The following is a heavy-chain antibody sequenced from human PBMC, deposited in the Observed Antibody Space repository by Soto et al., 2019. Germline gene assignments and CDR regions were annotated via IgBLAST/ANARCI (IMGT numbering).Heavy chain of an antibody. CDR3: AGRGSGSYSDY. J-gene: IGHJ4*02. CDR2: IYYSGST. CDR1: GGSISSSSYY. Sequence: QLQLQESGPGLVKPSETLSLTCTVSGGSISSSSYYWGWIRQPPGKGLEWIGSIYYSGSTYYNPSLKTRXAXSXXTSKNLSSLQLSSVTAADTAVYYCAGRGSGSYSDYWGQGTLVTVSS. D-gene: IGHD3-10*01. V-gene: IGHV4-39*01.